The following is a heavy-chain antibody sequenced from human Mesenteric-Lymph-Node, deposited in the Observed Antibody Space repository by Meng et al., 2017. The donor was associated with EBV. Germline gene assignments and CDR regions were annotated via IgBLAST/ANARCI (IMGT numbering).Heavy chain of an antibody. J-gene: IGHJ4*02. CDR1: GYSVYNTNAA. V-gene: IGHV6-1*01. CDR3: SRESWRAFDY. Sequence: YSSPRQVEPSQTLSLTCAIAGYSVYNTNAAWNWIRTAPSRGLEWLGRTYYRSQWYNEYAQSVKGRITINPDTSQSEFSLQLNSVTPDDTAVYYCSRESWRAFDYWGQGTLVTVAS. CDR2: TYYRSQWYN.